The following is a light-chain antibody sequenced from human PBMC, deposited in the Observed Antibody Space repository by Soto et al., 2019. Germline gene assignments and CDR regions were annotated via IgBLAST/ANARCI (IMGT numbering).Light chain of an antibody. J-gene: IGKJ4*01. V-gene: IGKV1-27*01. CDR3: QKYKSAPSLA. CDR1: QGISNF. Sequence: DIQMTQSPSSLSASVGDRVTITCRASQGISNFLAWYQHKPGKVPKLLIYAASTLQLGVPSRFSGSGSGTDFTLTISSLQTEDVATYYCQKYKSAPSLAFGGGTKVEIK. CDR2: AAS.